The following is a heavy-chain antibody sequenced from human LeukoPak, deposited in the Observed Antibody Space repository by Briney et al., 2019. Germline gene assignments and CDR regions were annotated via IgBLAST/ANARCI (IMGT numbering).Heavy chain of an antibody. J-gene: IGHJ3*02. CDR1: GYTFTSYY. Sequence: ASVKVSCKASGYTFTSYYMHWVRQAPGQGLEWRGIINPSGGSTSYAQKFQGRVTMTRDTSTSTVYMELSSLRSEDTAVYYCARDRQRNYYDSSGPLRTFEIWGQGTMVTVSS. CDR3: ARDRQRNYYDSSGPLRTFEI. CDR2: INPSGGST. D-gene: IGHD3-22*01. V-gene: IGHV1-46*01.